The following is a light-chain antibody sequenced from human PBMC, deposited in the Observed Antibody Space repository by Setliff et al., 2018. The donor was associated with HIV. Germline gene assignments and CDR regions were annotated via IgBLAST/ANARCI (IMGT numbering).Light chain of an antibody. Sequence: QSALTQPAFVSGSPGQSITISCTGTSSDVGGYNYVSWYQQHPGKAPKLMIYDVRNRPSGVSNRFSGSKSGNTASLTIFGLQAEDEADYYCSSYSVSNTGVVFGGGTK. CDR3: SSYSVSNTGVV. CDR2: DVR. J-gene: IGLJ2*01. CDR1: SSDVGGYNY. V-gene: IGLV2-14*03.